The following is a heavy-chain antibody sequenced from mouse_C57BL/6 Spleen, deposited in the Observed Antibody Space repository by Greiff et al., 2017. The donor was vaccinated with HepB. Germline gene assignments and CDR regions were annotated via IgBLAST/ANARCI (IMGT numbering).Heavy chain of an antibody. V-gene: IGHV1-82*01. CDR2: IYPGDGDT. J-gene: IGHJ1*03. Sequence: VKLMESGPELVKPGASVKISCKASGYAFSSSWMNWVKQRPGKGLEWIGRIYPGDGDTNYNGKFKGKATLTADKSSSTAYMQLSSLTSEDSAVYFCARRGDGYYRYFDVWGTGTTVTVSS. CDR1: GYAFSSSW. CDR3: ARRGDGYYRYFDV. D-gene: IGHD2-3*01.